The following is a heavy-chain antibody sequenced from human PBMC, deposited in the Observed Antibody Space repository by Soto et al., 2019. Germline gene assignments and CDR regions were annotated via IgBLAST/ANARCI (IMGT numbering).Heavy chain of an antibody. CDR2: INWNSGTV. D-gene: IGHD7-27*01. CDR1: GFTFDDYA. V-gene: IGHV3-9*01. CDR3: AKETQSNLGTGGFDY. J-gene: IGHJ4*02. Sequence: EVQLVESGGGLGQPGRSLRLSCAASGFTFDDYAMHWVRQGPGKGLEWVSGINWNSGTVAYADSVKGRFTISRDNAKNSLHLQMNSLRAEDTAFYYCAKETQSNLGTGGFDYRGQGSLVTVSS.